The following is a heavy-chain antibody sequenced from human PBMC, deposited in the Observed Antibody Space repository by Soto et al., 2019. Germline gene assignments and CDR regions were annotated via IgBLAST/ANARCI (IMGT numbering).Heavy chain of an antibody. J-gene: IGHJ6*02. CDR1: GGSISSYY. CDR3: ARGDVVVVAATAPADYYGMDV. CDR2: FYYSGST. V-gene: IGHV4-59*01. D-gene: IGHD2-15*01. Sequence: QVQLQESGPGLVTPSETLSLTCTVSGGSISSYYWSWIRQPPGKGLEWIGYFYYSGSTNYHPSLKSRVTISVDTSKNQFSLKLSAVTAADTAVYYCARGDVVVVAATAPADYYGMDVCCQGTTVTVSS.